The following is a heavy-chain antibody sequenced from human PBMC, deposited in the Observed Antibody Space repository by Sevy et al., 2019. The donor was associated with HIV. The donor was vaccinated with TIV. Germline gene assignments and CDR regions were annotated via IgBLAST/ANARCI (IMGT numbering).Heavy chain of an antibody. J-gene: IGHJ6*02. CDR1: EFIFSDYA. CDR2: INGKGRST. V-gene: IGHV3-23*01. CDR3: AKTINSGGGAVPAANYYYYGMDV. D-gene: IGHD2-2*01. Sequence: GGSLRLSCAASEFIFSDYAMNWVRQTPGKGLEWVSSINGKGRSTHYSDSVEGRFTISRDNSKNTLSLQMNSLRAEDTAVYYCAKTINSGGGAVPAANYYYYGMDVWGQGTTVTVSS.